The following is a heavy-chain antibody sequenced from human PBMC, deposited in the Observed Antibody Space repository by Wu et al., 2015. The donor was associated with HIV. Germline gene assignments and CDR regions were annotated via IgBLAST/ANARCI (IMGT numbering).Heavy chain of an antibody. CDR2: LIPMYGAA. Sequence: QVHLLQSGAEVKNPGSSVRVSCKASGATFKSYALSWVRQAPGQGLEWMGRLIPMYGAANYAQKFQGRVTITADESTNTAYMDVSGLRSDDTAVYYCAGGGGRTSMDPFDFWGQGTLVTVSS. J-gene: IGHJ4*02. V-gene: IGHV1-69*18. CDR1: GATFKSYA. CDR3: AGGGGRTSMDPFDF. D-gene: IGHD5-18*01.